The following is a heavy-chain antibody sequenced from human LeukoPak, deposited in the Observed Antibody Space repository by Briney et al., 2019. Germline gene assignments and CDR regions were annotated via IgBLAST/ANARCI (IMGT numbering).Heavy chain of an antibody. Sequence: GGSLRLSCAASGFTFSSYDMHRVRQAPGKGLEWVAVISYDGSNKYYADSVKGRFTISRDNSKNTLYLQMYSLRAEDTAVYYCARGWEGYLSSTSCYTFDYWGQGTLVTVSS. V-gene: IGHV3-30*01. CDR2: ISYDGSNK. J-gene: IGHJ4*02. D-gene: IGHD2-2*02. CDR3: ARGWEGYLSSTSCYTFDY. CDR1: GFTFSSYD.